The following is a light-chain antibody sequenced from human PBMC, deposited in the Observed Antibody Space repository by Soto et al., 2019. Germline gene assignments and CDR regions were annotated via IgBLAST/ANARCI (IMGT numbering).Light chain of an antibody. Sequence: QAVLTQPRSVSGSPGQSVTISCTGTSSDVGGYNYVSWYQQHPGKAPKVMIYDVSERPSGVPDRFSGSKSGNTASLTISGRQAEDEADYYCCSFAGSTRYVFGTGTKLTVL. CDR2: DVS. CDR3: CSFAGSTRYV. J-gene: IGLJ1*01. CDR1: SSDVGGYNY. V-gene: IGLV2-11*01.